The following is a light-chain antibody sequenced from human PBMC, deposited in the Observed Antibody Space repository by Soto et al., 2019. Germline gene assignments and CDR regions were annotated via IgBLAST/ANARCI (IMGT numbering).Light chain of an antibody. CDR2: GNN. V-gene: IGLV1-40*01. Sequence: QSVLTQPPSVSGAPGQRVTISCTGSSSNIGAGYDVHWYQQLPGTAPKLLIYGNNNRPSGVPDRFSGSKSDTSASLAISGLQAEDEAEYYCQSYDTSLSVYVVFGGGTQLTVL. J-gene: IGLJ2*01. CDR3: QSYDTSLSVYVV. CDR1: SSNIGAGYD.